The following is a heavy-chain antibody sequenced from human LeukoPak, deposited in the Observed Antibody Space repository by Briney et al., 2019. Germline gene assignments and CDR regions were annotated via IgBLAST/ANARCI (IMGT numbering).Heavy chain of an antibody. CDR2: ISSSGSTI. D-gene: IGHD6-13*01. Sequence: PGGSLRLSCAASGFTFSSYEMNWVRQAPGKGLEWVSYISSSGSTIYYADSVKGRFTISRDNAKNSLYLQMNSLRAEDTAVYYCARVLRYSSSWYTDYYYYMDVWGKGTTVTISS. CDR1: GFTFSSYE. CDR3: ARVLRYSSSWYTDYYYYMDV. V-gene: IGHV3-48*03. J-gene: IGHJ6*03.